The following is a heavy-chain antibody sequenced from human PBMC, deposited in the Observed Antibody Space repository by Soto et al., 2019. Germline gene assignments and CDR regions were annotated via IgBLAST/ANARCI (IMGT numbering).Heavy chain of an antibody. CDR3: ARDSPIGSTYSGYDAIDS. CDR1: GGTFSTST. V-gene: IGHV1-69*08. CDR2: TIPLLNVA. Sequence: QVQLVQSGAEVKKPGSSVKVSCKASGGTFSTSTFTWVRQAPGQGLEWMGRTIPLLNVADYAQDFQGRVKITADKSTSTAYMELTSLTSKDTAVYYCARDSPIGSTYSGYDAIDSWGQGTLVTVSS. D-gene: IGHD5-12*01. J-gene: IGHJ4*02.